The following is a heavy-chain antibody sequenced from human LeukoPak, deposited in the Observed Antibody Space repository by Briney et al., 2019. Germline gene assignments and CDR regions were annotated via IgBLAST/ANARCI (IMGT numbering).Heavy chain of an antibody. CDR2: IWYDGSNK. CDR3: ARGTTTYYYYYYKDV. J-gene: IGHJ6*03. Sequence: GGSLRLSCAASGFTFSSYGMHWVRQAPGKGLEWVAVIWYDGSNKYYADSVKGRFTISRDNSKNTLYLQMNSLRAEDTAVYYCARGTTTYYYYYYKDVWGKGATVTVSS. D-gene: IGHD1-7*01. V-gene: IGHV3-33*01. CDR1: GFTFSSYG.